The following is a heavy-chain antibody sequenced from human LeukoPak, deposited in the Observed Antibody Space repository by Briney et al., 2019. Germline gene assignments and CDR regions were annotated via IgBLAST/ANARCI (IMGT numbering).Heavy chain of an antibody. J-gene: IGHJ3*02. CDR3: ARHCCSGPAKRVFDI. Sequence: SETLSLTCTVSGGSIISSDYHWGWVRQPPGKGLEWIGTISYSGNTDYNPSLRSRVTMSVDTSNNQFSLRLGSVTAADTAVYHCARHCCSGPAKRVFDIWGQGTIVTVSS. CDR1: GGSIISSDYH. CDR2: ISYSGNT. V-gene: IGHV4-39*01. D-gene: IGHD2-15*01.